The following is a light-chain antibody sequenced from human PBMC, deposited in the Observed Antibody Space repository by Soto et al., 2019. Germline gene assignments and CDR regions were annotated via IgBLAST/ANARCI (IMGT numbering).Light chain of an antibody. Sequence: DTVMTQSPLSLPVTPGEPASISCRSSQSLLHRNGYNYLDWYLQKPGQSPQLLIYLGSNRASGVPDRFIGSGSGTDFTLKISRVEAEDVGVYYCMQALQTPRTFGGGTKVEIK. CDR2: LGS. CDR1: QSLLHRNGYNY. V-gene: IGKV2-28*01. CDR3: MQALQTPRT. J-gene: IGKJ4*01.